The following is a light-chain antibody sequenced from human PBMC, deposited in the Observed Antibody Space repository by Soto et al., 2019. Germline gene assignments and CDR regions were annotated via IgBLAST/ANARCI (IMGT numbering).Light chain of an antibody. CDR3: CSYAGSSTGV. CDR1: SSDVGSYNL. J-gene: IGLJ2*01. Sequence: QSALTQPASVSGSPGQSITISCTGTSSDVGSYNLVSWYQQHPGKAPKLMIYEVSKRPSGVSNRFSGSKSGNTASLTISGLQAEDEADYYCCSYAGSSTGVFGGGTKLTV. V-gene: IGLV2-23*02. CDR2: EVS.